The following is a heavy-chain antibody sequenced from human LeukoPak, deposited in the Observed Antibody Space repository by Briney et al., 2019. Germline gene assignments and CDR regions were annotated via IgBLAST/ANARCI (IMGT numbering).Heavy chain of an antibody. CDR1: GFTFSSYG. D-gene: IGHD6-19*01. CDR3: ARDSIAVAGTGIDY. Sequence: QPGGSLRLSCAASGFTFSSYGMHWVRQAPGKGLEWVAVIWYDGSNKYYADSVKGRFTISRDNSKNTLYLQMNSLRAGDTAVYYCARDSIAVAGTGIDYWGQGTLVTVPS. J-gene: IGHJ4*02. CDR2: IWYDGSNK. V-gene: IGHV3-33*01.